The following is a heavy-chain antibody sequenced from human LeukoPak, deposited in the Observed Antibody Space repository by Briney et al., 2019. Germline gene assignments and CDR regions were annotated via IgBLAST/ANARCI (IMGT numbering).Heavy chain of an antibody. J-gene: IGHJ3*02. CDR1: GFTFSSYG. CDR2: IKQDGSEK. Sequence: GGSLRLSCAASGFTFSSYGMHWVRQAPGKGLEWVANIKQDGSEKYYVDSVKGRFTISRDNAKNSLYLQMNSLRAEDTAVYYCARGCGDDQKSAFDIWGQGTMVTVSS. D-gene: IGHD2-21*02. CDR3: ARGCGDDQKSAFDI. V-gene: IGHV3-7*01.